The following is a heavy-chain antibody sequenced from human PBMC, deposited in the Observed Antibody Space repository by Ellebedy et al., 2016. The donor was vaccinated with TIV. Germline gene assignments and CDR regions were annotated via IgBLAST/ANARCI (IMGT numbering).Heavy chain of an antibody. CDR3: ASLTYCSGGSCYLGTFDI. CDR1: RYNFTNYW. Sequence: GGSLRLSCQGSRYNFTNYWINWVRQMPGKGLEWMGRIDPSNSYTNYNPSFQGHVTISADKSISTAYLQWSSLKASDTAMYYCASLTYCSGGSCYLGTFDIWGQGTMVTVSS. V-gene: IGHV5-10-1*01. CDR2: IDPSNSYT. J-gene: IGHJ3*02. D-gene: IGHD2-15*01.